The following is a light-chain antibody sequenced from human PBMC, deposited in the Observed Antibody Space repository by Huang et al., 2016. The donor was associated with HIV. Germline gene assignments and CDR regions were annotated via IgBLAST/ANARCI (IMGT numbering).Light chain of an antibody. CDR3: QQYGLFST. Sequence: DIQVTQSPSTLSASVGDRVTITCRSSHTFSDWLAWYQQKPGQAPKLLSYMASILESGVPSRFTGRGSGTEFTLTIDGLQPDDFATYYCQQYGLFSTFGQGTRVEIK. J-gene: IGKJ1*01. CDR1: HTFSDW. V-gene: IGKV1-5*03. CDR2: MAS.